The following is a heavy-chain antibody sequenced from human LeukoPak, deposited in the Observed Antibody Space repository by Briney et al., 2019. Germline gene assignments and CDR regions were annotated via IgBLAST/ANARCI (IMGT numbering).Heavy chain of an antibody. Sequence: SETLSLTCTVSGXSISSYYWSWIRQPPGKGLEWIGYIYYSGSTYYNPSLKSRVTISVDTSKNQFSLKLSSVTAADTAVYYCARVSPDDYGDPDAFDIWGQGIMVTVSS. J-gene: IGHJ3*02. D-gene: IGHD4-17*01. CDR3: ARVSPDDYGDPDAFDI. CDR1: GXSISSYY. CDR2: IYYSGST. V-gene: IGHV4-59*12.